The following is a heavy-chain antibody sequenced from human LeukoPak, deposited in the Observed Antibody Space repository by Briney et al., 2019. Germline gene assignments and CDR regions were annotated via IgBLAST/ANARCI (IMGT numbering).Heavy chain of an antibody. CDR3: ARGILTGLDYFDY. V-gene: IGHV4-59*02. Sequence: SGTLSLTCSVSGGSVDTFYWTWIRQPPGKGLDWLGHVYYTGSTNYNSSLQDRISISIGMSKNQFSLKLSSVTAADTAVYYCARGILTGLDYFDYWGEGTLVTVSS. J-gene: IGHJ4*02. CDR1: GGSVDTFY. CDR2: VYYTGST. D-gene: IGHD3-9*01.